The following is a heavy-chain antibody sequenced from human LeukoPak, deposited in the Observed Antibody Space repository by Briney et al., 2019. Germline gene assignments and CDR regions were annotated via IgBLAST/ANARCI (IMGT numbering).Heavy chain of an antibody. V-gene: IGHV1-3*01. D-gene: IGHD2-2*03. CDR3: ARVGIVVVPAAPEGDY. Sequence: GASVKVSCKASGYTFTSYAMHWVRQAPGQRLEWMGWINAGNGNTKYSQKFQGRVTITRDTSASTAYMELSSLRSDDTAVYYCARVGIVVVPAAPEGDYWGQGTLVTVSS. CDR2: INAGNGNT. J-gene: IGHJ4*02. CDR1: GYTFTSYA.